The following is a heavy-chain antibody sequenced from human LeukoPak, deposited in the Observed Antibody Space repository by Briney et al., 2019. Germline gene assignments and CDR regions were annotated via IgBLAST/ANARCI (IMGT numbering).Heavy chain of an antibody. CDR1: GFTFGNAW. D-gene: IGHD3-3*01. V-gene: IGHV3-15*01. J-gene: IGHJ5*02. CDR3: TTDVATYYDFWSGYYKSHWFDP. Sequence: GGSLRLSCAASGFTFGNAWMSWVRQAPGKGLEWVGRIKSKTDGGTTDYAAPVKGRFTISRDDSKNTLYLQMNSLKTEDTAVYYCTTDVATYYDFWSGYYKSHWFDPWGQGTLVTVSS. CDR2: IKSKTDGGTT.